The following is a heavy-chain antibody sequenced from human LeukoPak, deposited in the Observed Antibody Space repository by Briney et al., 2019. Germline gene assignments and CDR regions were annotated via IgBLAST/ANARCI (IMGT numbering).Heavy chain of an antibody. D-gene: IGHD3-10*01. V-gene: IGHV1-46*01. CDR2: INPTGTST. CDR3: ARDHSVGDIAWWFDP. CDR1: GYSFIDYY. J-gene: IGHJ5*02. Sequence: ASVKVSCKASGYSFIDYYMHWVRQAPGQGLEWVGVINPTGTSTLYAQNFQGRVTLTRDMSTTTDYMELRSLTSEDTAVYYCARDHSVGDIAWWFDPWGQGTLVSVSS.